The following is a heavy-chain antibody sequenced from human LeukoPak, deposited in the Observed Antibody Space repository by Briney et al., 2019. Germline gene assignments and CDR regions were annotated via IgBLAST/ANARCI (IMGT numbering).Heavy chain of an antibody. V-gene: IGHV3-23*01. CDR3: AKDESGSYWVGAFDI. Sequence: GGSLRLSCAASGFTFSSYAMSWVRQASGKGLEWVSDISGSGGSTYYADSVKGRFTISRDNSKNTLYLQMNSLRAEDTAVYYCAKDESGSYWVGAFDIWGQGTMVTVSS. CDR1: GFTFSSYA. J-gene: IGHJ3*02. D-gene: IGHD1-26*01. CDR2: ISGSGGST.